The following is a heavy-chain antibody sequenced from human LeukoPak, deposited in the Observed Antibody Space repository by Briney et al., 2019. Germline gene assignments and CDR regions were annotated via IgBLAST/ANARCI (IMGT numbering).Heavy chain of an antibody. D-gene: IGHD2-15*01. J-gene: IGHJ4*02. Sequence: PSETLSLTCSVSGGSISSTTSHWVWVRRPPGKELEWIGSIHYNGNTYYNPPLRSRVTISVDTSKNQFSLKLTSVTAADTAVYYCARRTGYCSGGSCYFDSWGQGTLVTVSS. CDR3: ARRTGYCSGGSCYFDS. CDR1: GGSISSTTSH. V-gene: IGHV4-39*01. CDR2: IHYNGNT.